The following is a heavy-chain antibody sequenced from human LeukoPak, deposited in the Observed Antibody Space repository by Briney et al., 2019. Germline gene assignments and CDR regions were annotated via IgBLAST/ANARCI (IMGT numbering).Heavy chain of an antibody. CDR3: ARDFNYQVDW. J-gene: IGHJ4*02. V-gene: IGHV1-18*01. Sequence: ASVKVSCKASGYTFRTYGITWVRQAPGQGLEWMAWTSDDNGNTQYAQKFLDRVTVTADTSTSTAYMELRRLRLDDTAVYYCARDFNYQVDWWGQGTLVTVSS. CDR2: TSDDNGNT. D-gene: IGHD1-1*01. CDR1: GYTFRTYG.